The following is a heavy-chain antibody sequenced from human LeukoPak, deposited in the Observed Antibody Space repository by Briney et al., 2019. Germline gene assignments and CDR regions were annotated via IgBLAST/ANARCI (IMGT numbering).Heavy chain of an antibody. J-gene: IGHJ4*02. CDR3: ARDHPQYSSSSRGAIMVD. D-gene: IGHD6-6*01. V-gene: IGHV1-69*13. CDR1: GGTFSSYA. Sequence: SVKVSCKASGGTFSSYAISWVRQAPGQGLEWMGGIIPIFGTANYAQKFQGRVTITADESTSTAYMELSSLRSEDTAVYYCARDHPQYSSSSRGAIMVDWGQGTLVAVSS. CDR2: IIPIFGTA.